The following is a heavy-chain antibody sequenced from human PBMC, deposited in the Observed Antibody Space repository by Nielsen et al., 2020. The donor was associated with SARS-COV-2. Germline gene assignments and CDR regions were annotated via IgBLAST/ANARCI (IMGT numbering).Heavy chain of an antibody. V-gene: IGHV6-1*01. Sequence: SQTLSLTCAISGDSVSSNSAAWNWIRQSPSRGLEWLGRTYYRSKWYNDYAVSVKSRITINPDTSKNQFSLQLNSVTPEDTAVYYCARADSSWYINYYYYGMDVWGQGTTVTVSS. CDR1: GDSVSSNSAA. J-gene: IGHJ6*02. CDR3: ARADSSWYINYYYYGMDV. CDR2: TYYRSKWYN. D-gene: IGHD6-13*01.